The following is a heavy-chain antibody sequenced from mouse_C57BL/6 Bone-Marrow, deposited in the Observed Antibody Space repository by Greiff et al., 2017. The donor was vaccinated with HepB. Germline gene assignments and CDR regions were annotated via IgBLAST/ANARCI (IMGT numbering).Heavy chain of an antibody. Sequence: VQLQQPGAELVKPGASVKLSCKASGYTFTSYWMHWVKQGPGQGLEWIGMIHPNSGSTNYNEKFKSKATLTVDKSSSTAYMQLSSLTSEDSAVYYCARSGLHWYFDVWGTGTTVTVSS. D-gene: IGHD3-1*01. CDR1: GYTFTSYW. V-gene: IGHV1-64*01. CDR2: IHPNSGST. CDR3: ARSGLHWYFDV. J-gene: IGHJ1*03.